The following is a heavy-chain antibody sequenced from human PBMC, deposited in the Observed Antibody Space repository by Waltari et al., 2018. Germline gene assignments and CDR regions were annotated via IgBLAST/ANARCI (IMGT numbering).Heavy chain of an antibody. D-gene: IGHD3-10*01. CDR1: GGSISSSNW. CDR3: AGRSVRELFSDAKFDY. CDR2: IYQSGST. Sequence: QVQLQESGPGLVKPSGTLSLTCAVSGGSISSSNWWSWVRQPPGKGLEWIGEIYQSGSTNYNPSLKSRVTISVDKSKNQFSLKLSSVTAADTAVYYCAGRSVRELFSDAKFDYWGQGTLVTVSS. V-gene: IGHV4-4*02. J-gene: IGHJ4*02.